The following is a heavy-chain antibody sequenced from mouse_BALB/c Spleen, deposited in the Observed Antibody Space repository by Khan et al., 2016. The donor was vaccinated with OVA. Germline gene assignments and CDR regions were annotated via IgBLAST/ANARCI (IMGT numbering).Heavy chain of an antibody. Sequence: QVQLKESGPGLVAPSQSLSITCTISGFSLTNYGIHWVRQPPGKGLEWLVGIWSDGSTTYNSALKSRLTISKDNSKSQVFLKMNSLQTDVTAVYFCARQPYYHYNIMDYWGQGTSVTVSS. CDR1: GFSLTNYG. D-gene: IGHD2-10*01. J-gene: IGHJ4*01. CDR2: IWSDGST. CDR3: ARQPYYHYNIMDY. V-gene: IGHV2-6-1*01.